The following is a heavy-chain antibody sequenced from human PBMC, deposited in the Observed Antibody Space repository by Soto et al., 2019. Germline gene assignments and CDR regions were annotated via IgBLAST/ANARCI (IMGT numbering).Heavy chain of an antibody. J-gene: IGHJ2*01. V-gene: IGHV4-30-4*01. Sequence: SETLSLTCTVSGASINNNDYYWSWIRQTPGKGLEWIGYVYYSGSTDYIPSLKSRLSMSIDKSQNQFTLKLNSVTAADTATYYCARMYYFYDRWYLDLWGRGTLVTVSS. D-gene: IGHD3-22*01. CDR2: VYYSGST. CDR3: ARMYYFYDRWYLDL. CDR1: GASINNNDYY.